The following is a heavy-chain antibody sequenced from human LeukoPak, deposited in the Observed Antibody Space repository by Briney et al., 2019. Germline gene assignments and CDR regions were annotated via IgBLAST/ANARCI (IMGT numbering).Heavy chain of an antibody. J-gene: IGHJ3*02. CDR1: GGSISSCY. D-gene: IGHD3-9*01. CDR3: ARGGGTYDILTGYYTPGSFDI. CDR2: IYYSGST. Sequence: SETLSLTCTVSGGSISSCYWNWIRQPPGKGLEWIGYIYYSGSTNYNPSLKSRVTISVDTSKKQFSLKLSSVTAADTAVYYCARGGGTYDILTGYYTPGSFDIWGQGTMVTVSS. V-gene: IGHV4-59*01.